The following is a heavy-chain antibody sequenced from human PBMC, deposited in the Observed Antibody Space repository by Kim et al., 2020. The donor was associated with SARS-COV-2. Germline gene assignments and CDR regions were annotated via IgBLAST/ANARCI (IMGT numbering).Heavy chain of an antibody. D-gene: IGHD3-9*01. V-gene: IGHV3-74*01. J-gene: IGHJ4*02. CDR1: GFTFSDFN. Sequence: GGSLRLSCTASGFTFSDFNMHWVRQAPGKGLVWVARINDDGSDTRFADFAKGRFTISRDNAMNTLNLQMNSLRAEDTAVYYCARDLDWILFDYWGQGALVTVSS. CDR2: INDDGSDT. CDR3: ARDLDWILFDY.